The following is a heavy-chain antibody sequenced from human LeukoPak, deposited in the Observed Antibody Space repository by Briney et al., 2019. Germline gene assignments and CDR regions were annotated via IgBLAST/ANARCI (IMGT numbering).Heavy chain of an antibody. CDR2: ISYDGSNK. CDR3: ARYVGFGVVNVDAFDI. CDR1: GFTFSKYA. D-gene: IGHD3-3*01. V-gene: IGHV3-30*04. Sequence: GGSLRLSCAASGFTFSKYAMHWVRQAPGKGLEWVAVISYDGSNKYYADSVKGRFTISRDNTKNTLYLEMNSLRADDTAVYYCARYVGFGVVNVDAFDIWGQGTMVTVSS. J-gene: IGHJ3*02.